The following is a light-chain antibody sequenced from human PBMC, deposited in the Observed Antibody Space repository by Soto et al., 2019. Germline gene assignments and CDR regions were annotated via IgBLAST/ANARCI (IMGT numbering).Light chain of an antibody. CDR1: QGLSSD. J-gene: IGKJ5*01. Sequence: DIQLTQSPSFLSASVGDRVTITCRASQGLSSDLAWYQKKPGKAPKLLIYAASTLQSGVPSRFSGSGSGTEFTLTISSLQPEDFATYYCQQLNSYPITFGRGTRLEIK. CDR2: AAS. V-gene: IGKV1-9*01. CDR3: QQLNSYPIT.